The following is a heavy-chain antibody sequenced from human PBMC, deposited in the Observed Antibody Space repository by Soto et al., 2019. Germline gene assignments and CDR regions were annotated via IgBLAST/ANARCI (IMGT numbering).Heavy chain of an antibody. CDR2: IIPIFGTA. D-gene: IGHD3-10*01. CDR3: AREIGGSGSYYDYGMDV. Sequence: SVKVSCKASGGTFSSYAISWLRQAPGQGLEWMGGIIPIFGTANYAQKFQGRVTSTADESTSTAYMELSSLRSEDTAVYYCAREIGGSGSYYDYGMDVWGQGTTVTVSS. CDR1: GGTFSSYA. V-gene: IGHV1-69*13. J-gene: IGHJ6*02.